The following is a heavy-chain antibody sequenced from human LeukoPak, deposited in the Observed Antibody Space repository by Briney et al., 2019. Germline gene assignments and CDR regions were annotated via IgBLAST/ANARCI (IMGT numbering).Heavy chain of an antibody. D-gene: IGHD3-10*01. Sequence: PGGSLRLSCAASGFPFSSYGMHWVRQAPGKGLEWVAVVAHDGSNEYFVDSVKGRFTISRDNSKNTLYLQMSSLRPEDSAVYYCAKEGYYGSGSFPDHWGQGTLVTVSS. CDR2: VAHDGSNE. CDR3: AKEGYYGSGSFPDH. CDR1: GFPFSSYG. J-gene: IGHJ4*02. V-gene: IGHV3-30*18.